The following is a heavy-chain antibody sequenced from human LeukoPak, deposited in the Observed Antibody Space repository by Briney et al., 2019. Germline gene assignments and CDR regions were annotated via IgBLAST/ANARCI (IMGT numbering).Heavy chain of an antibody. J-gene: IGHJ6*03. Sequence: PGGSLRLSCAASGFTFSSYAMSWVRQAPGKGLEWVSAISGSGGSTYYADSVKGRFTISRDNTKNTLYLQMNSLRAEDTAVYYCAKQPGGSVVVVPAAMDYYMDVWGKGTTVTVSS. CDR3: AKQPGGSVVVVPAAMDYYMDV. V-gene: IGHV3-23*01. CDR1: GFTFSSYA. CDR2: ISGSGGST. D-gene: IGHD2-2*01.